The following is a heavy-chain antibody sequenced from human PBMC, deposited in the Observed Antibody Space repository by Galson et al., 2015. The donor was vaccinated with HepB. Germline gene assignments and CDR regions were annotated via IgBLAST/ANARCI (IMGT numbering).Heavy chain of an antibody. CDR3: ASDYSISWDRPLTPPKAAFDI. V-gene: IGHV3-74*01. CDR2: INSDGSST. J-gene: IGHJ3*02. D-gene: IGHD6-13*01. Sequence: SLRLSCAASGFTFSSYWMHWVRQAPGKGLVWVSRINSDGSSTSYADSLKGRFTISRDNAKNTLYLQMNSLRAEDTAVYYCASDYSISWDRPLTPPKAAFDIWGQGTMVTVSS. CDR1: GFTFSSYW.